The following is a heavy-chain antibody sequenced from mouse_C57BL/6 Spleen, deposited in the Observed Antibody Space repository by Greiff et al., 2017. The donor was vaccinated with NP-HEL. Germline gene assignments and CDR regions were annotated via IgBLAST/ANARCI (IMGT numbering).Heavy chain of an antibody. D-gene: IGHD2-3*01. V-gene: IGHV1-42*01. CDR1: GYSFTGYY. Sequence: VQLQQSGPELVKPGASVKISCKASGYSFTGYYMNWVKQSPEKSLEWIGEINPSTGGTTYNQKFKAKATLTVDKSSSTAYMQLKSLTSEDSAGYYCARGIYEGYFDVWGTGTTVTVSS. J-gene: IGHJ1*03. CDR2: INPSTGGT. CDR3: ARGIYEGYFDV.